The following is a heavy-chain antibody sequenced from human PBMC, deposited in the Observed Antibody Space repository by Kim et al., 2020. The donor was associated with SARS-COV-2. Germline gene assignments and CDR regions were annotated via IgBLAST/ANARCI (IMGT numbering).Heavy chain of an antibody. CDR2: IYYDGSNK. Sequence: GGSLRLSCAASGFTFSDYGMYWVRQAPGKGLEWVAGIYYDGSNKNYVDSVRGRFIISRDNSQSTLYLEMNSLRGEDAAVYYCAKPVADSGSFRGFDSWGQGTLVTVSS. CDR1: GFTFSDYG. CDR3: AKPVADSGSFRGFDS. J-gene: IGHJ4*02. V-gene: IGHV3-33*03. D-gene: IGHD3-10*01.